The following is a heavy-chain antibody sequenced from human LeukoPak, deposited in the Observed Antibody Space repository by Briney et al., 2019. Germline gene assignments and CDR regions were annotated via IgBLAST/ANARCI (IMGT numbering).Heavy chain of an antibody. Sequence: ASVKVSCKASGYTFTSYGISWVRQAPRQGLEWMGWISAYNGNTNYAQKLQGRVTMTTDTSTSTAYMELRSLRSDDTAVYYCARDHVGGGIAVAGTEVDYWGQGTLVTVSS. V-gene: IGHV1-18*01. CDR3: ARDHVGGGIAVAGTEVDY. CDR2: ISAYNGNT. CDR1: GYTFTSYG. D-gene: IGHD6-19*01. J-gene: IGHJ4*02.